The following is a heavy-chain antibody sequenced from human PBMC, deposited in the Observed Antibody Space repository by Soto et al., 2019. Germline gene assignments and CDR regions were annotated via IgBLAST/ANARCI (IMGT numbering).Heavy chain of an antibody. CDR1: GFTFSSYG. Sequence: GGSLRLSCAASGFTFSSYGMHWVRQAPGKGLEWVAVIWYDGSNKYYADSVKGRFTISRDNSKNTLYLQMNSLRAEDTAVYYCARDLVVVTDATGSMNAFDIWGQGRMVTVSS. CDR3: ARDLVVVTDATGSMNAFDI. V-gene: IGHV3-33*01. D-gene: IGHD2-2*01. J-gene: IGHJ3*02. CDR2: IWYDGSNK.